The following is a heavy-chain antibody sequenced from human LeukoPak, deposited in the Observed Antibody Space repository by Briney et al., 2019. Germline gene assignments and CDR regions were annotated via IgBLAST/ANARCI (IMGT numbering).Heavy chain of an antibody. CDR2: ISSSASYI. D-gene: IGHD3-22*01. Sequence: GGSLRLSCAASGFSFSSYSMNWVRQAPGKGLEWVSSISSSASYIYYADSLKGRFTISRDNSKNTLYLQMNSLRAEDTAVYYCARDRVNYDSSGIFDYWGQGTLVTVSS. CDR3: ARDRVNYDSSGIFDY. CDR1: GFSFSSYS. J-gene: IGHJ4*02. V-gene: IGHV3-21*04.